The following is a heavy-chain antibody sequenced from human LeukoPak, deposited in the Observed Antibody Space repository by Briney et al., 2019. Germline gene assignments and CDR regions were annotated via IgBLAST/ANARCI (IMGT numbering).Heavy chain of an antibody. J-gene: IGHJ4*02. CDR3: AKIWEQWLVRDLDY. Sequence: PGGSLRLSCAASGFTFSSYAMSWVRQAPGKGLEGVSAISGSGGSTYYADSVKGRFTISRDNSKNTLYLQMNSLRAEDTAVYYCAKIWEQWLVRDLDYWGQGTLVTVSS. CDR1: GFTFSSYA. V-gene: IGHV3-23*01. D-gene: IGHD6-19*01. CDR2: ISGSGGST.